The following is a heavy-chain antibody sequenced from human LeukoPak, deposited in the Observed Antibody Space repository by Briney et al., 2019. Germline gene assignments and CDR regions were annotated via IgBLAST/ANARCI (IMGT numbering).Heavy chain of an antibody. CDR1: GFTFSSYA. J-gene: IGHJ4*02. Sequence: QPGGSLRLSCAASGFTFSSYAMSWVRQAPGKGLEWVSAISGSGGSTYYADSVKGRFTISRGNSKNTLYLQMNSLRAEDTAVYYCAKDWQWHYVYYFDYWGQGTLVTVSS. CDR2: ISGSGGST. V-gene: IGHV3-23*01. D-gene: IGHD6-19*01. CDR3: AKDWQWHYVYYFDY.